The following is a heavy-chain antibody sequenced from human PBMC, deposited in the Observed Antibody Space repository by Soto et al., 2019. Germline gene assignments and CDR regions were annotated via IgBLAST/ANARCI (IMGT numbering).Heavy chain of an antibody. D-gene: IGHD4-17*01. CDR1: GFTFDDYA. CDR2: ISWDSGRT. V-gene: IGHV3-9*01. J-gene: IGHJ4*02. Sequence: EVQLVESGGGLVQPGRSLRLSCAASGFTFDDYAMHWVRQAPGKGLEWVSGISWDSGRTGYADSVRGRCTIYRDNTKKSLYLQMDSLRVEDTALYYCAKDIHGVTTSSFGLDCLGQGILVTVSS. CDR3: AKDIHGVTTSSFGLDC.